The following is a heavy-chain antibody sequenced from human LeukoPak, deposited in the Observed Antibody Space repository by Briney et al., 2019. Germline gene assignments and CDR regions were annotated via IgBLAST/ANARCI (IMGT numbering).Heavy chain of an antibody. Sequence: SETLSLTCTVSGGSISSYYWSWIRQPPGKGLEWIGYIYYSGSTNYNPSLKSRVTISVDTSKDQFSLKLSSVTAADTAVYYCARETTVTTPGYFDYWGQGTLVTVSS. V-gene: IGHV4-59*01. CDR3: ARETTVTTPGYFDY. CDR2: IYYSGST. D-gene: IGHD4-17*01. J-gene: IGHJ4*02. CDR1: GGSISSYY.